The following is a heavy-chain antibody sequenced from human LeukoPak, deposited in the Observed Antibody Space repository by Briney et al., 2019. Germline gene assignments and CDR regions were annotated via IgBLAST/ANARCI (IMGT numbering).Heavy chain of an antibody. J-gene: IGHJ4*02. D-gene: IGHD3-22*01. Sequence: GGSLRLSCAASGFTFSDYYMSWIRQAPGKGLEWVSYISSSGSTIYYADSVKGRFTISRDNAKNSLYLQMNSLRAEDTAVYYCARDITYYYDSSGYSDYWGQGTLVTVSS. CDR2: ISSSGSTI. CDR1: GFTFSDYY. V-gene: IGHV3-11*01. CDR3: ARDITYYYDSSGYSDY.